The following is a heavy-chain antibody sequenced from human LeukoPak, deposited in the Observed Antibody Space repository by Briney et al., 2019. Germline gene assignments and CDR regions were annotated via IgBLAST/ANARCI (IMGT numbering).Heavy chain of an antibody. Sequence: SETLSLTCIVSGGSISNYYWSWIRQPAGKGLEWVGRIYTSGSPDYNPSLRSRITMSVDTSKNQFSLKLTSVTAADTAVYYCARGFGMKTGEALDIWSQGTMVTVSS. CDR2: IYTSGSP. CDR3: ARGFGMKTGEALDI. CDR1: GGSISNYY. V-gene: IGHV4-4*07. J-gene: IGHJ3*02. D-gene: IGHD3-10*01.